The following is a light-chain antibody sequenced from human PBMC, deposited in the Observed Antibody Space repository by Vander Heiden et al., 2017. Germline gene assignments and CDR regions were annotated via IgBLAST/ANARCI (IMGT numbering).Light chain of an antibody. CDR3: QQYYSTPFL. CDR1: Q. V-gene: IGKV4-1*01. Sequence: DIVMTQSPDSLAVSLGERATIHCKSSQPGQPPKLLIYWASTRESGVPDRFSGSGSGTDFTLTISSLQAEDVAVYYCQQYYSTPFLFGGGTKVEIK. CDR2: WAS. J-gene: IGKJ4*01.